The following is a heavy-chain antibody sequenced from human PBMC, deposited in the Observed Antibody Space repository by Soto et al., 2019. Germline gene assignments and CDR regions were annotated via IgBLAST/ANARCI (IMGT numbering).Heavy chain of an antibody. CDR2: INPNSGGT. CDR3: ARVAGHIVVVTNFDS. V-gene: IGHV1-2*02. J-gene: IGHJ4*02. Sequence: ASVKVSCKASGYTFIGYYMHWVRQAPGQGLEWMGWINPNSGGTNYAPKFQGRVTMTRDTSISTAYMELSRLRSDDTAVYYCARVAGHIVVVTNFDSWGQGTLVTVSS. D-gene: IGHD2-21*02. CDR1: GYTFIGYY.